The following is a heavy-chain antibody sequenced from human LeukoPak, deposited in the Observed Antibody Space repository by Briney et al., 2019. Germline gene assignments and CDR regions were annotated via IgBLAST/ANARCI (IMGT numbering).Heavy chain of an antibody. Sequence: GGSLSLSCAVSGFTITSYGMHWARQAPGKGLEGVAVLSYDGINKFYADFVKGRFTISRDNSRNTLFLQMNGVRADDTDVYYCERDRVHSYYFDNWGQGTLATVSS. CDR2: LSYDGINK. CDR1: GFTITSYG. D-gene: IGHD3-10*01. J-gene: IGHJ4*02. V-gene: IGHV3-30*03. CDR3: ERDRVHSYYFDN.